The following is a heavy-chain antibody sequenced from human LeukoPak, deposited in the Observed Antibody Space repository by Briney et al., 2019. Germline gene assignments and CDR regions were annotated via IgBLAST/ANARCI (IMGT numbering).Heavy chain of an antibody. CDR1: GGSFSGYY. Sequence: SETLSLTCAVYGGSFSGYYWSWIRQPPGKGLEWIGEINHSGSTNYNPSLKSRVTISVDTSKNQFSLKLSSVTAADTAVYYCARRRNRGYFDYWGQGTLVTVSS. V-gene: IGHV4-34*01. D-gene: IGHD3-16*01. CDR2: INHSGST. J-gene: IGHJ4*02. CDR3: ARRRNRGYFDY.